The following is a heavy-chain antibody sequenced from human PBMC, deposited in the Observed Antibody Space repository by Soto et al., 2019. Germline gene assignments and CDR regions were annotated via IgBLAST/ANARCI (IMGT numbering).Heavy chain of an antibody. D-gene: IGHD2-15*01. CDR3: ARGIATGQLDP. V-gene: IGHV1-3*01. Sequence: QVQLVQSGAEVKKPGASVKISCKASGYTFTRYTMNWVRQAPGQRLEWVGWINPDNGNTKSSQKFQDRVIITRDTSASTAYMDLSSLRSEDTAVYYCARGIATGQLDPWGQGTLVTVSS. CDR1: GYTFTRYT. CDR2: INPDNGNT. J-gene: IGHJ5*02.